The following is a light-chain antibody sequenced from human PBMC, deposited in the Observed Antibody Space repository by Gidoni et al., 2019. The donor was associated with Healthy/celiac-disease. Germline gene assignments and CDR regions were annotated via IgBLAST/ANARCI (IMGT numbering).Light chain of an antibody. CDR3: QHYGSSSET. CDR2: GAS. Sequence: EIVLTQSPGTLSLSPGERATLSCRASQTVTNRHLAWYQQKPGQAPGLLIYGASTRATGIPDRFSGSVSGTDFALTISRLEPEDFAVYYCQHYGSSSETFGQGTKVEIK. J-gene: IGKJ1*01. CDR1: QTVTNRH. V-gene: IGKV3-20*01.